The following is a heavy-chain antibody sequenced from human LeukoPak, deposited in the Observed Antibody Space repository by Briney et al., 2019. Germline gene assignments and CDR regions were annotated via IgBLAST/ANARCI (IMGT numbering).Heavy chain of an antibody. Sequence: GGSLRLSCAASGFTFSSYAMNWVRQAPGKGLEWVSAINGSGGSTYYADSVKGRFTISRDNSKNTLYLQMNSLRAEDTAVYYCASGYDFWSGYYTNYWGQGTLVTVFS. V-gene: IGHV3-23*01. CDR3: ASGYDFWSGYYTNY. J-gene: IGHJ4*02. D-gene: IGHD3-3*01. CDR2: INGSGGST. CDR1: GFTFSSYA.